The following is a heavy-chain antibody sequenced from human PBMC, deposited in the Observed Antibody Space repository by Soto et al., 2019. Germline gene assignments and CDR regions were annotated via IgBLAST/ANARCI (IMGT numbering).Heavy chain of an antibody. CDR3: ARPMRGLRADGTDV. CDR2: IIPILGIA. D-gene: IGHD5-12*01. J-gene: IGHJ6*02. V-gene: IGHV1-69*02. CDR1: GGTFSSYT. Sequence: QVQLVQSGAEVKKPGSSVKVSCKASGGTFSSYTISWVRQAPGQGLEWMGRIIPILGIANYEQKFQGRVTXXAXKCXSTAYMELSSLRAEDTAVYYCARPMRGLRADGTDVWGQGTTVTVSS.